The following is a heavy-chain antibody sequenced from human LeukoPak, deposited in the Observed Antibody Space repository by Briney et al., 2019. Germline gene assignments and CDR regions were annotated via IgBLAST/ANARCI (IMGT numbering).Heavy chain of an antibody. D-gene: IGHD3-10*01. J-gene: IGHJ3*02. CDR2: IRYDGSNK. Sequence: GGSLRLSCAASGFTFSDEGMHWVRQAPGKGLEWVAFIRYDGSNKYYADSVKGRFTIPRDNSKNTLYLQMNSLRAEDTAVYYCADGEEGAFDIWGQGTMVTVSS. CDR1: GFTFSDEG. CDR3: ADGEEGAFDI. V-gene: IGHV3-30*02.